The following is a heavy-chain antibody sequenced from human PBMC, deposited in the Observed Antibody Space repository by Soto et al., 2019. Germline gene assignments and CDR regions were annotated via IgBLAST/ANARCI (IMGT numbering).Heavy chain of an antibody. CDR1: GGSFNSNC. J-gene: IGHJ4*02. V-gene: IGHV4-34*01. Sequence: SETLSLTCAVSGGSFNSNCWTWVRQPPGKGLEWIGEINHSGSTNYNPSLKSRVTISVDTSKNQFSLNLISVTAADTAVYYCLSARFDYWGQGTLVTVSS. CDR3: LSARFDY. D-gene: IGHD6-19*01. CDR2: INHSGST.